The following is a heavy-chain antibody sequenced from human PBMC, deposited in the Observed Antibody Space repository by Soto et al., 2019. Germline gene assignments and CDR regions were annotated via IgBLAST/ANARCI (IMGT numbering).Heavy chain of an antibody. D-gene: IGHD2-2*01. J-gene: IGHJ3*02. CDR2: IRSRSIDM. CDR3: VRESYPAKAFAI. V-gene: IGHV3-21*01. CDR1: GFTFSNYN. Sequence: EVQLVESGGGLVKPGESLRLSCAASGFTFSNYNINWVRQAPGKGLEWVSSIRSRSIDMYYADSVKGRFTISRDDAKNSLSLQMNGLRAEDTAVYFCVRESYPAKAFAIWGQGTMVTVSS.